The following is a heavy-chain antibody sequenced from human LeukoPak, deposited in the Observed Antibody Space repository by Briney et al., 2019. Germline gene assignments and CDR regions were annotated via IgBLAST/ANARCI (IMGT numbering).Heavy chain of an antibody. D-gene: IGHD3-3*01. V-gene: IGHV4-59*12. CDR2: VYYSGST. CDR3: ARNRHYDFWSGYLYYFDY. CDR1: GGSISSYY. J-gene: IGHJ4*02. Sequence: PSETLSLTCTVSGGSISSYYWSWIRQPPGKGLEWIGYVYYSGSTNYNPSLKSRVTISVDTSKNQFSLKLSSVTAADTAVYYCARNRHYDFWSGYLYYFDYWGQGTLVTVSS.